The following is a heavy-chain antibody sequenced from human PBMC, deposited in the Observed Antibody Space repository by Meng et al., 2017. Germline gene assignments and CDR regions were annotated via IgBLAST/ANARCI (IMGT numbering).Heavy chain of an antibody. J-gene: IGHJ2*01. CDR2: INHSGST. D-gene: IGHD1-1*01. V-gene: IGHV4-34*01. CDR3: ARGRSGTWPWYFDL. Sequence: VQIQQWGAGWCKPSETLSLTCAVYGGSFSGYYWSWIRQPPGKGLEWIGEINHSGSTNYNPSLKSRVTISVDTSKNQFSLKLSSVTAADTAVYYCARGRSGTWPWYFDLWGRGTLVTVSS. CDR1: GGSFSGYY.